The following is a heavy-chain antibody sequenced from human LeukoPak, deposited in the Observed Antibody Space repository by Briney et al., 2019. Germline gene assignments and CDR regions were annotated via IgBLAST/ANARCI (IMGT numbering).Heavy chain of an antibody. CDR1: GGTFSSYA. D-gene: IGHD3-16*01. Sequence: ASVKVSCKASGGTFSSYAISWVRQAPGQGLEWMGGIIPIFGTANYAQKFQGRVTITTDESTSTAYMELSSLRSEDTAVYYCARGGEYTLGDNWFDPWGQGTLVTVSS. V-gene: IGHV1-69*05. CDR2: IIPIFGTA. CDR3: ARGGEYTLGDNWFDP. J-gene: IGHJ5*02.